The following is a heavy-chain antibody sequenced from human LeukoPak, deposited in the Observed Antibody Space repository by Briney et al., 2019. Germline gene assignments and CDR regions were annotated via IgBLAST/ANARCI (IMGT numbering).Heavy chain of an antibody. J-gene: IGHJ4*02. V-gene: IGHV3-23*01. Sequence: GGSLRLSCTPSGFAFSNYAMNWVRQAPGKGPEWVSGISGFNTYYADSVKGRFTIFRDNSKNVLYLQMDRLRAEDTAEYSCAKDVCTSPRCLLYFDSWGQGTLVTVSS. CDR3: AKDVCTSPRCLLYFDS. D-gene: IGHD2-8*01. CDR2: ISGFNT. CDR1: GFAFSNYA.